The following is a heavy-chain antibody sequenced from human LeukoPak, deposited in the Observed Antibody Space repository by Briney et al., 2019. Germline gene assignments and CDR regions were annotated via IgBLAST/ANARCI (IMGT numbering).Heavy chain of an antibody. CDR2: IYYSGST. CDR1: GGSISSSSYY. J-gene: IGHJ6*02. D-gene: IGHD2-15*01. Sequence: PSETLSLTCTVSGGSISSSSYYWGWIRQPPGKGLEWIGSIYYSGSTYYNPSLKSRVTISVDTSKNQFSLKLSSVTAADTAVYYCARLNGDCSGGSYYYYGMDVWGQGTPGSASS. CDR3: ARLNGDCSGGSYYYYGMDV. V-gene: IGHV4-39*01.